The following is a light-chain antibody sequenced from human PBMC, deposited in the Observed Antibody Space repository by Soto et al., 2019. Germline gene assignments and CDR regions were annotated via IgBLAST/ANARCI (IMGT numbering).Light chain of an antibody. CDR2: DAS. CDR1: QSVSSY. CDR3: QQRSNWPQYT. J-gene: IGKJ2*01. Sequence: EIVLTQPPATLSLSPGERATLSCRASQSVSSYLAWYQQKPGQAPRLLIYDASNRATGIPARFSGSGSGTDFTLTISSLEPEDFAVYYCQQRSNWPQYTFGQGTKLEIK. V-gene: IGKV3-11*01.